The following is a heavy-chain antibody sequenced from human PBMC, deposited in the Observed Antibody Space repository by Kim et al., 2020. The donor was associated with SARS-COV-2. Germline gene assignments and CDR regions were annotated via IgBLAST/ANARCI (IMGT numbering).Heavy chain of an antibody. D-gene: IGHD4-17*01. CDR2: INPNSGGT. CDR1: GYTFTGYY. Sequence: ASVKVSCKASGYTFTGYYMHWVRQAPGQGLEWMGWINPNSGGTNYAQKFQGRVTMTRDTSISTAYMELSRLRSDDTAVYYCAIYYGDYIGGFDYWGQGTLVTVSS. J-gene: IGHJ4*02. V-gene: IGHV1-2*02. CDR3: AIYYGDYIGGFDY.